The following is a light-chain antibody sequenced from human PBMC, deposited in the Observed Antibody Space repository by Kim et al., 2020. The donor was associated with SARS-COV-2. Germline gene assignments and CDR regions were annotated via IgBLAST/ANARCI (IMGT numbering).Light chain of an antibody. Sequence: QSVTISCSGSSSNIGSNYVYWYQQPPGTAPKLLIYRNNQRPSGVPDRFSGSKSGTSASLAISGLRSEDEADYYCAAWDDSLSGPRVFGGGTKLTVL. CDR3: AAWDDSLSGPRV. CDR2: RNN. J-gene: IGLJ3*02. CDR1: SSNIGSNY. V-gene: IGLV1-47*01.